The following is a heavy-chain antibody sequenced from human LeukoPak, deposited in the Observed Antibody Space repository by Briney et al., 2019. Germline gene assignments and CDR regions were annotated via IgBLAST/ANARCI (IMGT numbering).Heavy chain of an antibody. CDR2: IYPGDSDT. CDR1: GYXFTSYW. D-gene: IGHD6-13*01. CDR3: AREVGYSSSSPFDY. V-gene: IGHV5-51*01. J-gene: IGHJ4*02. Sequence: GESLKISCNGSGYXFTSYWICWVRQMPGKGLEWMGIIYPGDSDTRYSPSFQGQVTISADKSISTAYLQWSSLKASDTAMYYCAREVGYSSSSPFDYWGQGTLVTVSS.